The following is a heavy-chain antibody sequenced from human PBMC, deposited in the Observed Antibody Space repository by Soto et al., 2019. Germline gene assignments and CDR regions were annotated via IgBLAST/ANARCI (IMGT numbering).Heavy chain of an antibody. V-gene: IGHV3-13*01. CDR2: IGTAGDT. Sequence: PGGSLRLSCAASGFTFSSYDMHWVRQATGKGLEWVSAIGTAGDTYYPGSVKGRFTISRENAKNSLYLQMNSLRAGDTAVYYCARATAMVTRYYYYYYMDVWGKGTTVTVS. D-gene: IGHD5-18*01. J-gene: IGHJ6*03. CDR3: ARATAMVTRYYYYYYMDV. CDR1: GFTFSSYD.